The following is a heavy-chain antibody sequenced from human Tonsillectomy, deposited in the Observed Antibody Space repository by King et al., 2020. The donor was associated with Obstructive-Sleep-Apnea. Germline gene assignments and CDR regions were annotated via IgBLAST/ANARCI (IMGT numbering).Heavy chain of an antibody. V-gene: IGHV4-4*02. D-gene: IGHD3-10*01. CDR3: VKHGFFSLEY. J-gene: IGHJ4*02. Sequence: VQLQESGPGLLKPSGTLSLTCAVSGGSFSGDSWWSWVRQPPGQGLEWIGEIHRSGVTNYNAALKSRVTLSLDNSRNQFSLRLTSVTAAETAGYYCVKHGFFSLEYWGQGTLATVSS. CDR2: IHRSGVT. CDR1: GGSFSGDSW.